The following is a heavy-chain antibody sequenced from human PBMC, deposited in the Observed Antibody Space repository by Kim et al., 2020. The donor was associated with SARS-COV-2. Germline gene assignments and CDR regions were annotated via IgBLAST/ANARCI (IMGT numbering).Heavy chain of an antibody. Sequence: GGSLRLSCTASGFTFSSYAMSWVRQAPGMGLEWVSSISGSGSNKYYSDSLKGRLTISRDNSKNTLYLEMHSLKVEDTAFYYCTKESALFSDSWGQGTLVTVSA. CDR2: ISGSGSNK. CDR3: TKESALFSDS. CDR1: GFTFSSYA. V-gene: IGHV3-23*01. J-gene: IGHJ4*02. D-gene: IGHD3-3*01.